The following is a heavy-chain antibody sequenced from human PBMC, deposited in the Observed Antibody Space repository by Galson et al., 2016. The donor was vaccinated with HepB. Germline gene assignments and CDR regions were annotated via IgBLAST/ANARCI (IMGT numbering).Heavy chain of an antibody. Sequence: SVKVSCKASGGTFNSYPINWVRQAPGQGLEWMGGIIPIFGTTDYAQKFQGRVAITADESTSTAYMELNNLRSEDTAMYYCARAISAFDAFDVWGQGTVVTVSS. CDR3: ARAISAFDAFDV. CDR1: GGTFNSYP. J-gene: IGHJ3*01. V-gene: IGHV1-69*13. D-gene: IGHD5-12*01. CDR2: IIPIFGTT.